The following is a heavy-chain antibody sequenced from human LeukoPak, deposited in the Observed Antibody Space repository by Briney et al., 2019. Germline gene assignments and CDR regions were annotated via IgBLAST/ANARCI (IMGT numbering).Heavy chain of an antibody. CDR2: IYYSGST. CDR3: ARDRALRLGELSPHFDY. Sequence: TLSLTCTVSGGSISSGGYYWSWIRQHPGKGLEWIGYIYYSGSTYYNPSLKSRVTISVDTSKNQFSLKLSSVTAADTAVYYCARDRALRLGELSPHFDYWGQGTLVTVSS. CDR1: GGSISSGGYY. J-gene: IGHJ4*02. D-gene: IGHD3-16*02. V-gene: IGHV4-31*03.